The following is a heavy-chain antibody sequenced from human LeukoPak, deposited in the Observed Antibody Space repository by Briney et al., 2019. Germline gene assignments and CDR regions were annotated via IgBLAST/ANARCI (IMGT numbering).Heavy chain of an antibody. V-gene: IGHV1-18*01. CDR1: GYXFANYG. CDR2: VNTYNGYT. CDR3: ARDRAYSNGQRFDY. D-gene: IGHD4-11*01. J-gene: IGHJ4*02. Sequence: ASVKVSCRASGYXFANYGMSWVRQAPGQGLEWMGCVNTYNGYTNYAQNLQGRVTMTADTSTNTAYMELSSLRSDDTAVYYCARDRAYSNGQRFDYWGQGTLVTVSS.